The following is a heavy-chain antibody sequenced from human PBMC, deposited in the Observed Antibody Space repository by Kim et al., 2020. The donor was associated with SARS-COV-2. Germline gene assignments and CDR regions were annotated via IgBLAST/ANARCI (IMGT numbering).Heavy chain of an antibody. CDR3: AKDSYDILTGSTYYYYFDY. CDR2: IWYDGSNK. J-gene: IGHJ4*02. V-gene: IGHV3-33*06. D-gene: IGHD3-9*01. Sequence: GGSLRLSCAASGFTFSSYGIHWVRQAPGKGLEWVAVIWYDGSNKYYADSVKGRFTISRDNSKNTLYLQMNSLRSEDTAVYYCAKDSYDILTGSTYYYYFDYWGQGTLVTVSS. CDR1: GFTFSSYG.